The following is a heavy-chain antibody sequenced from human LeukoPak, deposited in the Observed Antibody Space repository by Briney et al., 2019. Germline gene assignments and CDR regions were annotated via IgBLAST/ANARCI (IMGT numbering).Heavy chain of an antibody. CDR2: IWYDGSNK. CDR1: GFTFSSYA. J-gene: IGHJ4*02. Sequence: GGSLRLSCAASGFTFSSYAMSWVRQAPGKGLEWVAVIWYDGSNKYYADSVKGRFTISRDNSKNTLYLQMNSLRAEDTAVYYCAKDVAAAGYFDYWGQGTLVTVSS. V-gene: IGHV3-33*06. D-gene: IGHD6-13*01. CDR3: AKDVAAAGYFDY.